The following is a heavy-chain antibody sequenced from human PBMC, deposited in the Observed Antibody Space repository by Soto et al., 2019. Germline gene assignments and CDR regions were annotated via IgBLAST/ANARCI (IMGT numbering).Heavy chain of an antibody. V-gene: IGHV1-69*12. CDR1: GGTFSSYA. D-gene: IGHD6-6*01. Sequence: QVQLVQSGAEVKKPGSSVKVSCKASGGTFSSYAISWVRQAPGQGLEWMGGIIPIFGTANYAQKFQGRVTITADESTSPALMNLSSLRAEDTAGYYGAEEQLYNWCDPWGQGSLVTVSS. J-gene: IGHJ5*02. CDR3: AEEQLYNWCDP. CDR2: IIPIFGTA.